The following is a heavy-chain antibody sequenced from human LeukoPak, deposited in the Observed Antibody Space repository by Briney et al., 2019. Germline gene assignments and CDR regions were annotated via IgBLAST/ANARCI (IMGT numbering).Heavy chain of an antibody. V-gene: IGHV4-39*01. CDR2: IYYSGST. J-gene: IGHJ5*02. D-gene: IGHD3-16*01. CDR1: GGSISSSSYY. CDR3: ARHGIHEPPGGFRDWFDP. Sequence: SETLSLTCTASGGSISSSSYYWGWIRQPPGKGLEWIGSIYYSGSTYYNPSLKSRVTISVDTSMNQFSLKLSSVTAADTAVYYCARHGIHEPPGGFRDWFDPWGQGTLVTVSS.